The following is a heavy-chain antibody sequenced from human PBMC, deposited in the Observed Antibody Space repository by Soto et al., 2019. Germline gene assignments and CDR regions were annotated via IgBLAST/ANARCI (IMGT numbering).Heavy chain of an antibody. CDR1: GYTFTTYG. D-gene: IGHD1-1*01. CDR2: ISAHNGNT. Sequence: QVHLVQSGAEVKKPGASVKVSCKGSGYTFTTYGITWVRQAPGQGLKWMGWISAHNGNTNYAQKLQGRVTVTRDTSTSTAYMELRSLRSDDTAVHYCARGRYGDYWGQGALVTVSS. V-gene: IGHV1-18*01. CDR3: ARGRYGDY. J-gene: IGHJ4*02.